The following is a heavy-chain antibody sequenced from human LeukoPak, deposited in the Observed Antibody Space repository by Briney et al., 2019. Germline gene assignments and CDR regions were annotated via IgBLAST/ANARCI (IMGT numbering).Heavy chain of an antibody. CDR1: GFTFSSYS. D-gene: IGHD2-2*01. V-gene: IGHV3-21*01. Sequence: PGGSLRLSCAASGFTFSSYSMNWVRQAPGKGLEWVSSISSSSSYIYYADSVKGRFTISRDNAKNSLYLRMNSLRAEDTAVYYCARDRHDIVVVPAARGPYGMDVWGRGTTVTVSS. J-gene: IGHJ6*02. CDR3: ARDRHDIVVVPAARGPYGMDV. CDR2: ISSSSSYI.